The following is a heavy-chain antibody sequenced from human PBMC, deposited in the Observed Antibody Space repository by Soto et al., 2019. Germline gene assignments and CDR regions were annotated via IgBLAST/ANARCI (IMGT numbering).Heavy chain of an antibody. CDR1: GGSISSYY. J-gene: IGHJ6*02. V-gene: IGHV4-4*07. Sequence: TLSLTCTVSGGSISSYYWSWIRQPAGKGLEWIGRIYTSGSTNYNPSLKSRVTMSVDTSKNQFSLKLSSVTAADTAVYYCARVHYDFRSGGGYGMDVWGQGTTVTVSS. D-gene: IGHD3-3*01. CDR3: ARVHYDFRSGGGYGMDV. CDR2: IYTSGST.